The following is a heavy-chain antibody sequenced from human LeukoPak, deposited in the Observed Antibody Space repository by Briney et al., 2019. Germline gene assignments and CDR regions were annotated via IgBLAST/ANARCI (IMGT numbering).Heavy chain of an antibody. V-gene: IGHV3-7*04. Sequence: GGSLRLSCAASGFTFSSYAMSWVRQAPGKGLEWVANIKQDGSKKSYVDSVKGRFTISRDNAKNSLYLQMDSLRAEDTAIYYCTRVGYIDEGIDYWGQGTLVTVSS. CDR1: GFTFSSYA. J-gene: IGHJ4*02. CDR2: IKQDGSKK. CDR3: TRVGYIDEGIDY. D-gene: IGHD5-24*01.